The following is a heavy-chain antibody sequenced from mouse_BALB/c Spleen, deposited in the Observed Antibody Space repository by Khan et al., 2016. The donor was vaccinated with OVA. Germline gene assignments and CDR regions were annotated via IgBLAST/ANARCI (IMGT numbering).Heavy chain of an antibody. D-gene: IGHD6-1*01. CDR3: ARDRIAN. J-gene: IGHJ2*01. Sequence: QVQLKQSGTELAKPGASVKMSCKASGYTFTTYWMHWVKQRPGQGLVWIGYINPTSGYTDYNEKFKDKATLSADKSSSTAYMQLSSLTSEDSAVYYCARDRIANWGQGTTLTVSS. CDR2: INPTSGYT. CDR1: GYTFTTYW. V-gene: IGHV1-7*01.